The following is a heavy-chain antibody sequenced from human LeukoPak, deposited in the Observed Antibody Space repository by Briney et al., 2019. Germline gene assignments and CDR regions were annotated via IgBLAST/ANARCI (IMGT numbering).Heavy chain of an antibody. V-gene: IGHV4-59*08. CDR1: GGSISSYY. Sequence: SETLSLTCTVSGGSISSYYWSWIRQPPGKGLEWIGYIYYSGSTNYNPSLKSRVTISVDTSKNQFTLKLSSVTAADTAVYYCARGGDSGYDYLDYWGQGTLVTVSS. CDR3: ARGGDSGYDYLDY. J-gene: IGHJ4*02. D-gene: IGHD5-12*01. CDR2: IYYSGST.